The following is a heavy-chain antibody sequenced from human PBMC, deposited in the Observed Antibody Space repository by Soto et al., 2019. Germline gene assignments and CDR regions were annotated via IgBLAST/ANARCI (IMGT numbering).Heavy chain of an antibody. J-gene: IGHJ5*02. CDR3: VRGGAVTIWPFWS. D-gene: IGHD3-3*01. V-gene: IGHV3-74*01. Sequence: EVQLVESGGGLVQPGGSLTLSCAASGFTFSSHWMHWVRQAPGKGLVCVSRINTDGSDTTYADSVKGRFTISRDNAKNTLYLQMNSLRAEDTAVYYCVRGGAVTIWPFWSWGQGTLVTVSS. CDR1: GFTFSSHW. CDR2: INTDGSDT.